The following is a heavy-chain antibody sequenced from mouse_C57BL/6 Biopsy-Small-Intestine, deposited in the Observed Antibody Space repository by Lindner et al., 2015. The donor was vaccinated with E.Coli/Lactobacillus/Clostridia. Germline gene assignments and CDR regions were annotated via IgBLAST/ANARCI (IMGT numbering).Heavy chain of an antibody. CDR3: ARGDTNYEDYFDY. CDR1: GYTFTSYG. Sequence: VQLQESGAELARPGASVKLSCKASGYTFTSYGISWVKQRTGQGLEWIGEIYPRSGNTNYNEKFKGKATLTADKSSSTAYMELRSLTSEDSAVYFCARGDTNYEDYFDYWGQGTTLTVSS. V-gene: IGHV1-81*01. J-gene: IGHJ2*01. D-gene: IGHD2-5*01. CDR2: IYPRSGNT.